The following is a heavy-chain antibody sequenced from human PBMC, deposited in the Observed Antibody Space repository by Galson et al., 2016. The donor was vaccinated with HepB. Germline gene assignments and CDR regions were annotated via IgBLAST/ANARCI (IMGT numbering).Heavy chain of an antibody. CDR1: GGSLSSYY. CDR3: ARGGNISSWYYFSYAIDV. V-gene: IGHV4-34*01. J-gene: IGHJ6*02. Sequence: SETLSLTCGVNGGSLSSYYWTWIRRPPGKGLEWIGEINESGTTNYNLALKSRISMSVDTSKKQFSLRLTAVTAADTAVYYCARGGNISSWYYFSYAIDVWGQGTTVTVSS. D-gene: IGHD6-13*01. CDR2: INESGTT.